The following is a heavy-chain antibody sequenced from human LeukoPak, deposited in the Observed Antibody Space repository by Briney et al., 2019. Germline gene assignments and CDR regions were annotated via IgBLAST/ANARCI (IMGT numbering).Heavy chain of an antibody. CDR2: INHSGST. CDR1: GGSFSGYY. CDR3: ARWGPVAGVDY. V-gene: IGHV4-34*01. D-gene: IGHD6-19*01. Sequence: SETLSLTCAVYGGSFSGYYWSWIRQPPGKGLEWIGEINHSGSTNYNPSLKSRVTISVDTSRNQFSLKLSSVTAADTAVYYCARWGPVAGVDYWGQGTLVTVSS. J-gene: IGHJ4*02.